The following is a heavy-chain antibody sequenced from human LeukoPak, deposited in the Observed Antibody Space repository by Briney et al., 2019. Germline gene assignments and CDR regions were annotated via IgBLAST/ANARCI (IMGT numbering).Heavy chain of an antibody. Sequence: GRSLRLSCAASGFTLSSYAMHWVRQAPGKGLEWVAVISYDGSNKYYADSVKGRLTISRDNSKNTLYLQMNSLRAEDTAVYYCAGGELSAFDYWGQGTLVTVSS. CDR2: ISYDGSNK. D-gene: IGHD3-16*02. CDR1: GFTLSSYA. V-gene: IGHV3-30*04. J-gene: IGHJ4*02. CDR3: AGGELSAFDY.